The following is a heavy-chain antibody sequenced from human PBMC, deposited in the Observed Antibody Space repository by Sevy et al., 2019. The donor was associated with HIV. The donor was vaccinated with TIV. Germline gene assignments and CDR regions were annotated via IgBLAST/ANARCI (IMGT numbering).Heavy chain of an antibody. CDR3: ARAGYDYGWGSSFSSYYYYYYYMDV. V-gene: IGHV3-74*01. CDR1: GFTFSSYW. J-gene: IGHJ6*03. CDR2: INSDGSST. Sequence: GGSLRLSCAASGFTFSSYWMHWVRQAPGKGLVWVSRINSDGSSTSYADSVKGRFTISRDNAKNTLYLQMNSLRAEDTAVYYCARAGYDYGWGSSFSSYYYYYYYMDVWGKGTTVTVSS. D-gene: IGHD3-16*01.